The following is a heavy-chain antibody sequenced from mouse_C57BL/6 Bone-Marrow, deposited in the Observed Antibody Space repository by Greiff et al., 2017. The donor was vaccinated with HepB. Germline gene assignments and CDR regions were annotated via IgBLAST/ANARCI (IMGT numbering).Heavy chain of an antibody. Sequence: EVQLVESVAELVRPGASVKLSCTASGFNIKNTYMPWVKQRPEQGLEWIGRIDPANGNTKYAPKFQGKATITAYTSSNTAYLQLSSLTSEDTAIYYCARDPTTVVDAMDYWGQGTSVTVSS. J-gene: IGHJ4*01. CDR2: IDPANGNT. D-gene: IGHD1-1*01. CDR3: ARDPTTVVDAMDY. CDR1: GFNIKNTY. V-gene: IGHV14-3*01.